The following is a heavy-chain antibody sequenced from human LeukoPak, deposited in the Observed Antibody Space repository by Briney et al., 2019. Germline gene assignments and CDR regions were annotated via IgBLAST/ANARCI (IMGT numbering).Heavy chain of an antibody. CDR3: ARGYYSNY. V-gene: IGHV4-34*01. D-gene: IGHD4-11*01. J-gene: IGHJ4*02. CDR2: INHSGST. Sequence: KGLEWIGEINHSGSTNYNPSLKGRVTISVDTSKNQFSLKLSSVTAADTAVYYCARGYYSNYWGQGTLVTVSS.